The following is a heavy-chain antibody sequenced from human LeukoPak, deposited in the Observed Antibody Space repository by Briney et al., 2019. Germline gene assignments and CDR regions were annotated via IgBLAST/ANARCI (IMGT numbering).Heavy chain of an antibody. CDR2: INPSGRT. J-gene: IGHJ4*02. V-gene: IGHV4-34*01. CDR3: GRLSGYHFDY. CDR1: SGSLSDKY. D-gene: IGHD5-12*01. Sequence: KPSETLSFTCGVYSGSLSDKYWSWIRQPPGKGLKWIGEINPSGRTNYNPSLKSLVTMSKDTTKKQFSLKLSSMTAADTAVYYCGRLSGYHFDYWGQGALVTVSS.